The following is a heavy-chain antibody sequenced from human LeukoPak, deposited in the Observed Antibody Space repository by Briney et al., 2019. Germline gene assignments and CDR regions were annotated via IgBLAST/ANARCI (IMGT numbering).Heavy chain of an antibody. Sequence: GSSVKVSCKASGGTFSSYAISWVRQAPGQGLEWMGRIIPILGIANYAQKFQGRVTITADKSTSTAYMELSSLRSEDTAVYYCARVGSYYYDSSGYSDYWGQGTLVTVSS. D-gene: IGHD3-22*01. CDR3: ARVGSYYYDSSGYSDY. J-gene: IGHJ4*02. CDR1: GGTFSSYA. CDR2: IIPILGIA. V-gene: IGHV1-69*04.